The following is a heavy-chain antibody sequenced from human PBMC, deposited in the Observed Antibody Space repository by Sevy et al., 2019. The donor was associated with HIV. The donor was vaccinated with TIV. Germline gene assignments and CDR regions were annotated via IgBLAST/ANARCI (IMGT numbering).Heavy chain of an antibody. J-gene: IGHJ4*02. D-gene: IGHD1-26*01. CDR2: ISGSGGST. Sequence: GGSLRLSCAVSGFSFDSYGMTWVRQAPGKGLEWVSGISGSGGSTYYADSVKGRFTISRDNSKNTLFLQMNSLRAEDTAVYFCAKWSELPSSPFDYWGQGTLVTVSS. CDR3: AKWSELPSSPFDY. CDR1: GFSFDSYG. V-gene: IGHV3-23*01.